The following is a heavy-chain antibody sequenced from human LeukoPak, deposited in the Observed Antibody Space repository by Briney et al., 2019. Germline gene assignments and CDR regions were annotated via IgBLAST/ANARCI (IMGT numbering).Heavy chain of an antibody. V-gene: IGHV4-59*01. CDR2: IYYSGST. CDR1: GGSISSYY. D-gene: IGHD3-22*01. J-gene: IGHJ1*01. CDR3: AASYDSSGYYPFQH. Sequence: SETLSLTCTVSGGSISSYYWSWIRQPPGKGLEWIGYIYYSGSTNYNPSLKSRVTISVDTSKNRFSLKLSSVTAADTAVYYCAASYDSSGYYPFQHWGQGTLVTVSS.